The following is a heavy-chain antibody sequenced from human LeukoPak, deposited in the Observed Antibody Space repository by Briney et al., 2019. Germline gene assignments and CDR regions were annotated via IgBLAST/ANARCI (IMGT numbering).Heavy chain of an antibody. Sequence: PSETLSLTCAVYGGSFSGYYWNWIRQPPGKGLEWIGEMNHGGSTNYNPSLKSRVTISVDTSKNQFSLKLSSVTAADTAVYYCARDRDSSSWYMRYYMDVWGKGTTVTVSS. CDR2: MNHGGST. CDR3: ARDRDSSSWYMRYYMDV. J-gene: IGHJ6*03. V-gene: IGHV4-34*01. D-gene: IGHD6-13*01. CDR1: GGSFSGYY.